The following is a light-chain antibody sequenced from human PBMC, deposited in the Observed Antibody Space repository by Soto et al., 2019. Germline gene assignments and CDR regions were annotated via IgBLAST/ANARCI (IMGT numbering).Light chain of an antibody. CDR1: QSLLYSDGNTY. CDR3: IQGTHCPRRKWT. V-gene: IGKV2-30*01. CDR2: KVS. J-gene: IGKJ1*01. Sequence: DVVMTQSPLSLPVTLGQPASISCRTSQSLLYSDGNTYLNWFQQRPGQSPRRLIYKVSNRDSVVPDMFGGRGSGSDFTLKISRVEAEDVGVEYGIQGTHCPRRKWTFGQGTKVEIK.